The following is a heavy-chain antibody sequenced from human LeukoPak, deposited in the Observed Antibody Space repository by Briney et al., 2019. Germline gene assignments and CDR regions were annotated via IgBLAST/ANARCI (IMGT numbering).Heavy chain of an antibody. Sequence: GGSLRLSCAASGFTFSSYAMHWVRQAPGKGLEWVAVISYDGSNKDYADSVKGRFTISRDNSKNTLYLQMNSLRAEDTAVYYCAKDPRRGYSYGHAKRTYMDVWGKGTTVTVSS. V-gene: IGHV3-30*04. CDR3: AKDPRRGYSYGHAKRTYMDV. J-gene: IGHJ6*03. CDR2: ISYDGSNK. D-gene: IGHD5-18*01. CDR1: GFTFSSYA.